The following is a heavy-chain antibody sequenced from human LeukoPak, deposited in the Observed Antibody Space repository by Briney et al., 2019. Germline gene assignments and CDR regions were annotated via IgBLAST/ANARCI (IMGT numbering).Heavy chain of an antibody. J-gene: IGHJ5*02. CDR2: IYYSGSS. CDR1: GGSISSSSYF. Sequence: PSETLSLTCTVSGGSISSSSYFWGWIRQPPGKGLEWIGSIYYSGSSYYNPSLKSRVTISVDTSKNQFSLKLSSVTAADTAAYYCAREIDSSEDWFDPWGQGTLVTVSS. D-gene: IGHD6-19*01. V-gene: IGHV4-39*01. CDR3: AREIDSSEDWFDP.